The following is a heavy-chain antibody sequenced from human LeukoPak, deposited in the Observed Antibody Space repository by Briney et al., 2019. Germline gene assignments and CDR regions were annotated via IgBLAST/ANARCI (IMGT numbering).Heavy chain of an antibody. CDR1: GYTFTSYY. V-gene: IGHV1-46*01. D-gene: IGHD2-2*01. CDR2: INPSGGST. CDR3: ARDPSTSQSATTFDL. J-gene: IGHJ2*01. Sequence: ASVRVSCKASGYTFTSYYMHWVRQAPGQGLEWMGIINPSGGSTSYAQKFQGRVTMTRDMSTSTVYMELSSLRSEDTAVCYCARDPSTSQSATTFDLWGRGTLVTVSS.